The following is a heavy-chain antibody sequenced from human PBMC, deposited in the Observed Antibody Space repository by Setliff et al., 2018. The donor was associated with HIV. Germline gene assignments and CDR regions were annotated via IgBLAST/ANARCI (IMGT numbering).Heavy chain of an antibody. J-gene: IGHJ5*01. V-gene: IGHV4-39*07. CDR1: GGSINTSSYY. CDR3: AGHPVTSGWLSLNWFDP. CDR2: IYHDGTT. Sequence: NPSETLSLTCSVSGGSINTSSYYWAWVRQPPGSELEWIGSIYHDGTTHYRSSLRSRAAISIDTSKSQISLKVRSVTAADTAVYFCAGHPVTSGWLSLNWFDPWGQGILVTVSS. D-gene: IGHD6-19*01.